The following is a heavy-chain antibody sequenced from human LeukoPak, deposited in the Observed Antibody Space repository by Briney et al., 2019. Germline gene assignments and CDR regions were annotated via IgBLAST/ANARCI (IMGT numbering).Heavy chain of an antibody. CDR2: INPNSGGT. Sequence: GASVKVSYKASGYTFTGYYMHWVRQAPGQGLEWMGWINPNSGGTNYAQKFQGRVTMTRDTSISTAYMELSRLRSDNTAVYYCARLAVSGYCSGGSCYLFDKAWFDPWGQGTLVTVSS. CDR1: GYTFTGYY. V-gene: IGHV1-2*02. D-gene: IGHD2-15*01. J-gene: IGHJ5*02. CDR3: ARLAVSGYCSGGSCYLFDKAWFDP.